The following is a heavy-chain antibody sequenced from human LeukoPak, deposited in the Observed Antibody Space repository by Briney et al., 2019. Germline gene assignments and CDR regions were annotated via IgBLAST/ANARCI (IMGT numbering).Heavy chain of an antibody. D-gene: IGHD6-19*01. CDR3: ARYRQWLTDNWFDP. CDR2: IIPIFGTA. J-gene: IGHJ5*02. CDR1: GGTFSSYA. Sequence: ASVKVSCKASGGTFSSYAISWVRQAPGQGLEWMGGIIPIFGTANYAQKFQGRVTITADESTSTAYMELSSLRSEDTAVYYCARYRQWLTDNWFDPWGQGTLVTVSS. V-gene: IGHV1-69*13.